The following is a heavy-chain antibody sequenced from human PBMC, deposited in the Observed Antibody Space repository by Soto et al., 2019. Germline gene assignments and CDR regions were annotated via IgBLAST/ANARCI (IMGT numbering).Heavy chain of an antibody. D-gene: IGHD3-3*01. CDR3: ARGDTIWSGYYYYYYYYMDV. V-gene: IGHV1-8*01. Sequence: QVQLVQSGAEVKKPGASVKVSCKASGYTFTSYDINWVRQATGQGLEWMGWMNPNSGNTGYAQKFQGRVTMTRNTSISTAYMELSSLRSEDTAVYYCARGDTIWSGYYYYYYYYMDVWGKGTTVTVSS. CDR1: GYTFTSYD. CDR2: MNPNSGNT. J-gene: IGHJ6*03.